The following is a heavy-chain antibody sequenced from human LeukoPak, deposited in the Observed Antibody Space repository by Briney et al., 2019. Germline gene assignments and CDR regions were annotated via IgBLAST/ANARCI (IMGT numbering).Heavy chain of an antibody. CDR2: ISAYNGNT. J-gene: IGHJ4*02. D-gene: IGHD2-2*02. CDR1: GYTFTDYY. CDR3: ARLGYCSSTSCYNFDY. Sequence: ASVKVSCKASGYTFTDYYMHWVRQAPGQGLERMGWISAYNGNTNYAQKFQGRVTMTRDTSISTAYMELSRLRSDDTAVYRCARLGYCSSTSCYNFDYWGQGTLVTVSS. V-gene: IGHV1-2*02.